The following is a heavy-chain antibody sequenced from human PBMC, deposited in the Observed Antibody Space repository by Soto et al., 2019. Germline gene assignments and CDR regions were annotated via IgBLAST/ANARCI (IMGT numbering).Heavy chain of an antibody. V-gene: IGHV3-53*01. CDR2: IYSGGST. CDR3: ARASGWYVGLVY. CDR1: GFTVSINY. Sequence: GGSPRLSCAASGFTVSINYMSWFRQAPGKGLEWVSVIYSGGSTYYADSVKGRFTISRDNSKNTLYLQMNSLRAEDTAVYYCARASGWYVGLVYWGQGTLVTVSS. J-gene: IGHJ4*02. D-gene: IGHD6-19*01.